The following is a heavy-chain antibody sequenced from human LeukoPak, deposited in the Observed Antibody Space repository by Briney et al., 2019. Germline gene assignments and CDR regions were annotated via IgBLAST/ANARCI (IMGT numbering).Heavy chain of an antibody. V-gene: IGHV1-2*02. D-gene: IGHD3-22*01. CDR1: GYTFTGYY. CDR3: ARDLAYYYDSSGSSLAAFDI. CDR2: INPNSGGT. J-gene: IGHJ3*02. Sequence: ASVKVSCKAPGYTFTGYYMHWVRQAPGQGLEWMGWINPNSGGTNYAQKFQGRVTMTRDTSISTAYMELSRLKSDDTDVYYCARDLAYYYDSSGSSLAAFDIWGQGTMVTVSS.